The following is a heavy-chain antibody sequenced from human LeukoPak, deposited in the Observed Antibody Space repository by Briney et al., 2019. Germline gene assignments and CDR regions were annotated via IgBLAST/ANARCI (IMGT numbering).Heavy chain of an antibody. CDR2: ISGSGGST. V-gene: IGHV3-23*01. Sequence: GGSLRLSCAASGFTFSSYAMSWVRQAPGKGLEWVSAISGSGGSTYYADSVKGRFTISRDNSKNTLYLQMNSLRAEDTAVYYCAKRTSLPYYGSGSYYNSPVGPYYYGMDVWGQGTTVTVSS. J-gene: IGHJ6*02. D-gene: IGHD3-10*01. CDR3: AKRTSLPYYGSGSYYNSPVGPYYYGMDV. CDR1: GFTFSSYA.